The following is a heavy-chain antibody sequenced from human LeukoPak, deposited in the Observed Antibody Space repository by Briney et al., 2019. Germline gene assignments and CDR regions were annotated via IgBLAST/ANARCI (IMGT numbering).Heavy chain of an antibody. D-gene: IGHD3-10*01. CDR1: GYTFTSYG. Sequence: GASVKVSCKASGYTFTSYGISWVRQAPGQRLEWMGWINAGNGNTKYSQKFQGRVTITRDTSASTAYMELSSLRSEDTAVYYCARGGKGGGSGSLPLYYYGMDVWGKGTTVTVSS. J-gene: IGHJ6*04. CDR3: ARGGKGGGSGSLPLYYYGMDV. V-gene: IGHV1-3*01. CDR2: INAGNGNT.